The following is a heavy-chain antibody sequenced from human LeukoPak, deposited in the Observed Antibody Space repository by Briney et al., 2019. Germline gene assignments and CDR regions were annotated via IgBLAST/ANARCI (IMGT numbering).Heavy chain of an antibody. Sequence: PGGSLRLSCAASGFTFGSYATHWVRQAPGKGLEYVSAISSNGGSTYYANSVKGRFTISRDNSKNTLYLQMGSLRAEDMAVYYCARGAYCGGDCYWGAFDIWGQGTMVTVSS. D-gene: IGHD2-21*02. V-gene: IGHV3-64*01. CDR2: ISSNGGST. CDR3: ARGAYCGGDCYWGAFDI. CDR1: GFTFGSYA. J-gene: IGHJ3*02.